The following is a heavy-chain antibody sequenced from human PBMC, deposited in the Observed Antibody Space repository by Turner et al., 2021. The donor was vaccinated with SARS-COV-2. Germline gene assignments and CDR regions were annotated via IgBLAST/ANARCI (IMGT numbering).Heavy chain of an antibody. CDR3: ARQVSILGRWLAPFDS. CDR1: SGPISRSAYY. Sequence: QLQLQESGPGLVKPSDTLSLTCTVPSGPISRSAYYWGWIRQPPGKGLEWIGSFFYSGSTYYSPSLKSRITISVDTSKNQFSLNLSSETAADTAVYYCARQVSILGRWLAPFDSWGQGTLVTVSS. V-gene: IGHV4-39*01. D-gene: IGHD6-19*01. J-gene: IGHJ4*02. CDR2: FFYSGST.